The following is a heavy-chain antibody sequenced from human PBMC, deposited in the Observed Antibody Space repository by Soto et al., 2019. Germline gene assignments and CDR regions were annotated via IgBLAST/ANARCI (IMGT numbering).Heavy chain of an antibody. V-gene: IGHV3-23*01. Sequence: PGGSLRLSCAASAFTFSNYAMTWVRQSPGKGLEWVSTISNSAASTYYADSVKGRFTISRDNSKNTLYLQMNSLRAEDTAVYYCAKTSNGYPYYFDYWGQGALVTVSS. J-gene: IGHJ4*02. CDR3: AKTSNGYPYYFDY. CDR1: AFTFSNYA. D-gene: IGHD3-22*01. CDR2: ISNSAAST.